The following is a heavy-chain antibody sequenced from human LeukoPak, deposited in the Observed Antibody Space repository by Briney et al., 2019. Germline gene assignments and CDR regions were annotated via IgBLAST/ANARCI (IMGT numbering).Heavy chain of an antibody. D-gene: IGHD1-26*01. CDR1: GFTFSNYG. CDR2: VSGSGANT. J-gene: IGHJ4*02. Sequence: GGSLRLSCAASGFTFSNYGMGWVRQTPGKGLEWLSSVSGSGANTYYADSLKGRFTISRDNSKNTLYLQMNSLRDEDTAVYYCARERQMGGTPFDYWGQGSLVTVSS. V-gene: IGHV3-23*01. CDR3: ARERQMGGTPFDY.